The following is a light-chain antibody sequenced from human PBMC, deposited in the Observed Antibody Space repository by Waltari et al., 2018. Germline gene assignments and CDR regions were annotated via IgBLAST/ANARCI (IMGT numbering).Light chain of an antibody. CDR3: QVWDSSRHHVI. CDR2: YDT. Sequence: MLTQPPSVSVAPGQTARITCGVDDIGERRVHWCQQRPGQAPVSVIHYDTDRPSGIPHRFSGSHSGDTATLIISRVEAGDEADYYCQVWDSSRHHVIFGGGTRLTVL. CDR1: DIGERR. V-gene: IGLV3-21*04. J-gene: IGLJ2*01.